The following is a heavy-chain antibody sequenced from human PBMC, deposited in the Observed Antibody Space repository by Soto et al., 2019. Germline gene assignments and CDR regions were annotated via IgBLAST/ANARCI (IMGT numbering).Heavy chain of an antibody. Sequence: QVQLVESGGGVVQPGRSLRLSCAASGFTFSSYAMHWVRQAPGKGLEWVAVISYDGTNKYYADSVKGRFTISRDNSKNTLYLQMNSLRPEDMAVFYCARDRRPGVTVNFDYWGQGTLVTVSS. CDR3: ARDRRPGVTVNFDY. V-gene: IGHV3-30-3*01. CDR1: GFTFSSYA. J-gene: IGHJ4*02. CDR2: ISYDGTNK. D-gene: IGHD1-20*01.